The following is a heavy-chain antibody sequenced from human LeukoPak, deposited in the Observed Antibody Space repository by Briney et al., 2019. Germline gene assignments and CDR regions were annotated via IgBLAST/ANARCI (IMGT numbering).Heavy chain of an antibody. CDR3: TSPKGYCSSTSCRRQDYYYYMDV. V-gene: IGHV3-73*01. Sequence: PGGSLRLSCAASGFTFSGSAMHWVRQASGKGLEWVGRIRSKANSYATAYAASVKGRFTISRDDSKNTAYLQMNSLKTEDTAVYYCTSPKGYCSSTSCRRQDYYYYMDVWGKGTTVTVSS. CDR1: GFTFSGSA. J-gene: IGHJ6*03. CDR2: IRSKANSYAT. D-gene: IGHD2-2*01.